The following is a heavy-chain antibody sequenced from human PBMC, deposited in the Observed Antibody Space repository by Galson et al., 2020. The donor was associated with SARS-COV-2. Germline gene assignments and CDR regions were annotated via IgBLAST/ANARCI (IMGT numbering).Heavy chain of an antibody. Sequence: GESLKISCKASGYSFGGYWIAWVRQMPGKGPEWMGTVYPGDSDTRYSPSFQGQVTISADKSINTAYLQWSSLKASDTGIYFCARHLGYCQTATCSPQANWFDPWGQGTLVTVSS. D-gene: IGHD2-15*01. CDR1: GYSFGGYW. CDR3: ARHLGYCQTATCSPQANWFDP. CDR2: VYPGDSDT. V-gene: IGHV5-51*01. J-gene: IGHJ5*02.